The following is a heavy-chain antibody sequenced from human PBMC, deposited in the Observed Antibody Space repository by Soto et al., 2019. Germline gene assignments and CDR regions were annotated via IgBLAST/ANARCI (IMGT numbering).Heavy chain of an antibody. Sequence: EVQLLESGGGLVQPGGSLRLSCAASGFAFSACAMNWVRQAPGKGLEWVSAISASGATTFYADSLKGRFTISRDNSQNTVYMQINDLRAEDTAVYYCAKGGFWVHYGLDVWGQGTTVSVSS. CDR2: ISASGATT. J-gene: IGHJ6*02. CDR3: AKGGFWVHYGLDV. D-gene: IGHD3-16*01. V-gene: IGHV3-23*01. CDR1: GFAFSACA.